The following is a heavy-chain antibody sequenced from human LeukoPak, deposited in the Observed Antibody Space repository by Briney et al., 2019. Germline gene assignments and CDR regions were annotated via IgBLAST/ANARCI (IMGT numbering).Heavy chain of an antibody. CDR1: GYTFTSYD. Sequence: ASVKVSCKASGYTFTSYDINWVRQATGQGLEWMGWMNPNSGNTIYAQKFQGRVTMTEDTSTDTAYMELSSLRSEDTAVYYCATGAQPLQKPKDYYYYYYMDVWGKGTTVTVSS. J-gene: IGHJ6*03. D-gene: IGHD4-11*01. V-gene: IGHV1-8*02. CDR2: MNPNSGNT. CDR3: ATGAQPLQKPKDYYYYYYMDV.